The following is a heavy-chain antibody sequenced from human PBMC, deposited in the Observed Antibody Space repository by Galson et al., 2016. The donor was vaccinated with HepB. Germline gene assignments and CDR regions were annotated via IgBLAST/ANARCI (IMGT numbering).Heavy chain of an antibody. Sequence: SVKVSCKASGNTFSNYTLHWVRQAPGHRPEWMGWINTGNSNTKYSQKFQGRLTFTRYTSASTTYMELSSLSSEDTAVFYCAFLRFRGIRHYTTMDVWGKGTTVTVSS. CDR1: GNTFSNYT. CDR2: INTGNSNT. V-gene: IGHV1-3*04. J-gene: IGHJ6*04. CDR3: AFLRFRGIRHYTTMDV. D-gene: IGHD3-16*01.